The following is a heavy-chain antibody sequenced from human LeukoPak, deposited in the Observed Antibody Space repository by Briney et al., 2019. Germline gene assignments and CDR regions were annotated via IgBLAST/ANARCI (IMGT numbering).Heavy chain of an antibody. D-gene: IGHD3-10*01. V-gene: IGHV3-74*01. J-gene: IGHJ4*02. Sequence: PGGSLRLSCAASGFTFSSSSMHWVRQPPGKGLVWVSLINSDGSSTVYADSVKGRFTISRDNAKNTLYLHMNSLRAEDMAIYYCTRALGSAAGFWGQGTMVTVSS. CDR3: TRALGSAAGF. CDR2: INSDGSST. CDR1: GFTFSSSS.